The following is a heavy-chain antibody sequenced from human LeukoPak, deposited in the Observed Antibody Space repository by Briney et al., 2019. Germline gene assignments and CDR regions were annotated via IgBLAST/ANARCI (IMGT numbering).Heavy chain of an antibody. Sequence: SETLSLTCTVSGGSISSSSYYWGWIRQPPGKGLEWIGSMYYSGSTYYNPSLKSRVTISVDTSNNQFSLKLSSVTAADTAVYYCARFFTYYDDSSGSDYPYYFDYWGQGTLVTVSS. CDR3: ARFFTYYDDSSGSDYPYYFDY. D-gene: IGHD3-22*01. V-gene: IGHV4-39*07. CDR1: GGSISSSSYY. CDR2: MYYSGST. J-gene: IGHJ4*02.